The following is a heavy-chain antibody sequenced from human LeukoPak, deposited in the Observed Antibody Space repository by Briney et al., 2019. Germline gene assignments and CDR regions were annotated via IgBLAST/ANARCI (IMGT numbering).Heavy chain of an antibody. J-gene: IGHJ3*02. CDR2: ISGSGGST. Sequence: GGSLRLSCAASGFTFSSYGMSWVRQAPGKGLEWVSAISGSGGSTYYADSVKGRFTISRDNSKNTLYLQMNSLRAEDTAIYYCAKVYSGYDSDDAFDIWGQGTMVTVSS. D-gene: IGHD5-12*01. CDR3: AKVYSGYDSDDAFDI. CDR1: GFTFSSYG. V-gene: IGHV3-23*01.